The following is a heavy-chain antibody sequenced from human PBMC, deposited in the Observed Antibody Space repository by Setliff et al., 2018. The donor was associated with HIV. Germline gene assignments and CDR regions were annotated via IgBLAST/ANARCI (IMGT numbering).Heavy chain of an antibody. CDR1: GYTLSELS. Sequence: ASVKVSCKVYGYTLSELSIHWVRQAPGQGLEWMGWISGYNGNTNYAQNLQGRVTMTTDTSASTAYMELRSLRSDDTAVYYCAKDQGSISIHYFDYWGQGTLVTVSS. V-gene: IGHV1-18*01. D-gene: IGHD3-3*02. CDR3: AKDQGSISIHYFDY. J-gene: IGHJ4*02. CDR2: ISGYNGNT.